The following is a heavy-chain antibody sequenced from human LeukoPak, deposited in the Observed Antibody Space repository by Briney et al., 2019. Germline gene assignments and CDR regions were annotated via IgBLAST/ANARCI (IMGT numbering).Heavy chain of an antibody. CDR3: ARDQAYDYVWGSNRYAY. CDR2: ISGGGGST. V-gene: IGHV3-23*01. J-gene: IGHJ4*02. CDR1: GFTFNSHA. Sequence: PGGSLRLSCAASGFTFNSHAMSWARQAPGKGLEWVSAISGGGGSTYHADFVKGRFTISRDNSKNTLSLQMNSLRVEDTALYYCARDQAYDYVWGSNRYAYWGRGTLVTVSS. D-gene: IGHD3-16*02.